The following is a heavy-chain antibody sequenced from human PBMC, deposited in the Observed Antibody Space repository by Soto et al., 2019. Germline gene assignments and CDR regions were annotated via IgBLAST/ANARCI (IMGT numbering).Heavy chain of an antibody. CDR2: ISSSGGGT. J-gene: IGHJ4*02. CDR3: ASRDDSGY. Sequence: EVQLVESGGGWVQPGGSLRLSCAASGFTFRKYAMHWVRQAPGKGLEYVSAISSSGGGTYYANSVKGRFTISRYNSKNMLYLQMGSLITEDMGVYYCASRDDSGYWGQGTLVTVSS. CDR1: GFTFRKYA. D-gene: IGHD3-16*01. V-gene: IGHV3-64*01.